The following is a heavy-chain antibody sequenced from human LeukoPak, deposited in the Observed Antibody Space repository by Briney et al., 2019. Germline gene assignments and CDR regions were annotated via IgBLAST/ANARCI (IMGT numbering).Heavy chain of an antibody. D-gene: IGHD4-23*01. V-gene: IGHV4-31*03. CDR3: ASTTVVTPYIDY. J-gene: IGHJ4*02. CDR1: GGSISSGGYY. CDR2: IYYSGST. Sequence: TLSLTCTVSGGSISSGGYYWSWIRQHPGKGLEWIGYIYYSGSTYYNPSLKSRVTISVDTSKNQFSLKLSSVTAADTAVYYCASTTVVTPYIDYWGQGTLVTVSS.